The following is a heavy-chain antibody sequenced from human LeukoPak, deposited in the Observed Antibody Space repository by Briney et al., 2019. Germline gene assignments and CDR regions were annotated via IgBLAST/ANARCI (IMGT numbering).Heavy chain of an antibody. CDR3: ATSAAGMMSVDY. Sequence: KISCKVSGYTFTEYYMHWVEQAPGKGNEWMGLVDAEDGETIYAEKFQGRVTITAETSTDTAYMELRRLRAEDTAVYYCATSAAGMMSVDYWGQGTLVTVSS. CDR1: GYTFTEYY. CDR2: VDAEDGET. D-gene: IGHD6-13*01. V-gene: IGHV1-69-2*01. J-gene: IGHJ4*02.